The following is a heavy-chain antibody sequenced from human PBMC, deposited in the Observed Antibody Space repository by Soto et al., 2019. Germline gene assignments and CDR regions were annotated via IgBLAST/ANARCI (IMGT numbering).Heavy chain of an antibody. CDR3: ARVPDYGPEYYFDY. J-gene: IGHJ4*02. CDR2: IKQDGSEK. CDR1: GFTFSSYW. V-gene: IGHV3-7*01. Sequence: GGSLRLSCAASGFTFSSYWMSWVRQAPGKGLEWVANIKQDGSEKYYVDSVKGRFTISRDNAKNSLYLQMNSLRAEDTAVYYCARVPDYGPEYYFDYWGQGTLVTVSS. D-gene: IGHD3-10*01.